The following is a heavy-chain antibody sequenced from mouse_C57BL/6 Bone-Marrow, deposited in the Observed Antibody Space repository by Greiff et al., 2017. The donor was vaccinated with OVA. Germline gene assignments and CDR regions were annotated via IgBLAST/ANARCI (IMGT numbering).Heavy chain of an antibody. CDR2: ISDGGSYT. V-gene: IGHV5-4*01. J-gene: IGHJ4*01. CDR3: ARDVEPHYYAMDY. CDR1: GFTFSSYA. Sequence: EVHLVESGGGLVKPGGSLKLSCAASGFTFSSYAMSWVRQTPEKRLEWVATISDGGSYTYYPDNVKGRFTISRDNAKNNLYLQMSHLKSEDTAMYYCARDVEPHYYAMDYWGQGTSVTVSS.